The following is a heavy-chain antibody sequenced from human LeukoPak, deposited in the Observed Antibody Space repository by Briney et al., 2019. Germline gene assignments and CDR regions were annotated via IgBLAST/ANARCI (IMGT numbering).Heavy chain of an antibody. V-gene: IGHV3-64*01. CDR3: AKDVRAAGPNDTFDY. CDR2: ISSDGGST. J-gene: IGHJ4*02. Sequence: GGSLRLSCVASGFTFSAFSMHWVRQAPGKGLESVSAISSDGGSTYYANSVRGRFTVSRDNSKNTLYLQMNSLRAEDTAVYYCAKDVRAAGPNDTFDYWGQGTLVTVSS. D-gene: IGHD6-13*01. CDR1: GFTFSAFS.